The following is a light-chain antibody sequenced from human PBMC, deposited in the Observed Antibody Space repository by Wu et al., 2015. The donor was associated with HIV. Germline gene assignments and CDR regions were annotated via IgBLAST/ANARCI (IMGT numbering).Light chain of an antibody. CDR1: QSVSSS. Sequence: EIVLTQSPGTLSLSPGERATLSCRASQSVSSSFLAWYQQKPGQAPRLLIYDTSTRATGVPARFSGSGSGTEFTLTISILQSEDFAVYYCQQFNNWPRTFGQGTKVEIK. CDR2: DTS. V-gene: IGKV3-15*01. CDR3: QQFNNWPRT. J-gene: IGKJ1*01.